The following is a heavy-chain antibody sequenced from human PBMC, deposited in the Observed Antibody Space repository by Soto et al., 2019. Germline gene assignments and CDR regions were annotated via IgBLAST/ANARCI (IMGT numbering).Heavy chain of an antibody. CDR3: ARGRKGYDILTGYDY. D-gene: IGHD3-9*01. V-gene: IGHV3-33*01. J-gene: IGHJ4*02. CDR1: GFTFSSYG. Sequence: QVQLVESGGGVVQPGRSLRLSCAASGFTFSSYGMHWVRQARGKGLEWVAVVWYDGSNKYYADSVKGRFTISRDNSKNTLYLQMNSLRAEGTAVYYCARGRKGYDILTGYDYWGQGTLVTVSS. CDR2: VWYDGSNK.